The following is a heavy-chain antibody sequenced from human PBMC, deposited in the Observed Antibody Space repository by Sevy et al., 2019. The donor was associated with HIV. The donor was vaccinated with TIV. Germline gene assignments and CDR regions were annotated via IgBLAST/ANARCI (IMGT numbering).Heavy chain of an antibody. Sequence: ASVKVSCKASGYTFTGYYMHWVRQAPGQGLEWMGWINPNSGGTNYARKFQGRVTMTRDTSISTAYMELCRLRSDDPAVYYCAGAVEYYDIVTGWMVYYFDYWGQGTLVTVSS. J-gene: IGHJ4*02. V-gene: IGHV1-2*02. CDR1: GYTFTGYY. D-gene: IGHD3-9*01. CDR2: INPNSGGT. CDR3: AGAVEYYDIVTGWMVYYFDY.